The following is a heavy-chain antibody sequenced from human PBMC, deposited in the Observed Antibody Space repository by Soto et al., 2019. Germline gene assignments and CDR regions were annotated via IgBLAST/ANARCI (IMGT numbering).Heavy chain of an antibody. CDR2: IIPIFGTA. J-gene: IGHJ6*02. V-gene: IGHV1-69*13. CDR1: GGTFSSHA. D-gene: IGHD3-10*01. Sequence: SVKVSCKASGGTFSSHAISWVRQAPGQGLEWMGGIIPIFGTANYAQKFQGRVTITADESTSTAYMELSSLRSEDTAVYYCARAPKNYGSGSYYYYYYGMDVWGQGTTVTVSS. CDR3: ARAPKNYGSGSYYYYYYGMDV.